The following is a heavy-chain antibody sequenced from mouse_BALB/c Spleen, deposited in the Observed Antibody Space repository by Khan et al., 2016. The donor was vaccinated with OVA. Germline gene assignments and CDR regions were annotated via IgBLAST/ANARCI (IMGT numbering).Heavy chain of an antibody. D-gene: IGHD1-1*01. CDR2: ISGDSNTI. J-gene: IGHJ2*01. CDR3: ATSYFYVYYFDY. V-gene: IGHV5-17*02. CDR1: GFTFNNYG. Sequence: EVQLVESGGGLVQPGGSRKLSCAASGFTFNNYGMHWVRQAPEKGLEWVAYISGDSNTIYYVDSVKGRFTISRDNPKNTLFLQMTSLKYEATAMYYCATSYFYVYYFDYWGPGTTLTVS.